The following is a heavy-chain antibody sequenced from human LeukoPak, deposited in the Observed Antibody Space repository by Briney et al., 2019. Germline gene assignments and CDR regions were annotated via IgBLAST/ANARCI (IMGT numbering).Heavy chain of an antibody. CDR2: ISSTSSYI. CDR3: ARTYSSSWYDY. CDR1: GFTFSSYT. V-gene: IGHV3-21*01. J-gene: IGHJ4*02. Sequence: GGSLRLSCSASGFTFSSYTMSWVRQAPGKGLEWVSSISSTSSYIYYADSVKGRFTISRDNAKNSLYLQMNSLRAEDAAVYYCARTYSSSWYDYWGQGTLVTVSS. D-gene: IGHD6-13*01.